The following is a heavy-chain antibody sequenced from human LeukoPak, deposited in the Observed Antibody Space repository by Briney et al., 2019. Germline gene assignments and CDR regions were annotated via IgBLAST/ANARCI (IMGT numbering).Heavy chain of an antibody. V-gene: IGHV3-66*01. CDR3: AANYHGAGSYSPY. J-gene: IGHJ4*02. Sequence: GGSLRLSCAASGFTFNSNYMIWVRQAAGKGLQYVSVIYNDGTTFYRDSVRGRFTMSRDNSKNTLYLQMNSLTTEDTAVYYCAANYHGAGSYSPYWGRGTLVTVSS. CDR2: IYNDGTT. D-gene: IGHD3-10*01. CDR1: GFTFNSNY.